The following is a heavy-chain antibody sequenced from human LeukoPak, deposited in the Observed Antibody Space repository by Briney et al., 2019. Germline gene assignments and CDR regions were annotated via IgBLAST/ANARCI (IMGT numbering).Heavy chain of an antibody. V-gene: IGHV1-8*01. J-gene: IGHJ4*02. CDR1: GYTFDSFD. CDR2: MKSNNGHT. CDR3: ARGPPNWGMVGY. D-gene: IGHD7-27*01. Sequence: ASVKVCCKASGYTFDSFDINWLRQATGQWLEWMGWMKSNNGHTGYAQKFQGRVTMTRDTSISTAYMELSSLTFEDTAVYYCARGPPNWGMVGYWGQGTLVTVSS.